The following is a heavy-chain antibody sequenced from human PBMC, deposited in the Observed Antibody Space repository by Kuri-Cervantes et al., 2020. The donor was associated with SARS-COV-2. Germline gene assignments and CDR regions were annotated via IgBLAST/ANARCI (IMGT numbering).Heavy chain of an antibody. CDR2: IGGSGGTI. Sequence: GGSLRLSCAASGFTFSNYEMNWVRQAPGKGLEWVSYIGGSGGTIYYADSVKGRFTISRDNANNSLYLQMNSLRAEDTAVYYCARDLDSSSWFDYWGQGTLVTVSS. J-gene: IGHJ4*02. CDR3: ARDLDSSSWFDY. CDR1: GFTFSNYE. V-gene: IGHV3-48*03. D-gene: IGHD6-13*01.